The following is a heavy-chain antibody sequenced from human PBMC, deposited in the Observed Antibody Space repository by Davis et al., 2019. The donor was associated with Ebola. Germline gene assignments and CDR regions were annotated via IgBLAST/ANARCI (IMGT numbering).Heavy chain of an antibody. CDR3: ASPGGSWGFDY. D-gene: IGHD3-16*01. CDR2: INHSGST. CDR1: GGSFSGYY. Sequence: SETLSLTCTVYGGSFSGYYWSWIRQPPGKGLEWIGEINHSGSTNYNPSLQSRVTISVDTSKNQFSLKLSSVTAADTAVYYSASPGGSWGFDYWGQGTLVTVSS. J-gene: IGHJ4*02. V-gene: IGHV4-34*01.